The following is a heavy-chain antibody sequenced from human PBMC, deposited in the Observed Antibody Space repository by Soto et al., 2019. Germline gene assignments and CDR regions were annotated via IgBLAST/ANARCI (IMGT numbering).Heavy chain of an antibody. V-gene: IGHV1-18*04. CDR3: ARDLTYYYDSSGQSWFDP. D-gene: IGHD3-22*01. CDR2: ISDYNGNT. J-gene: IGHJ5*02. Sequence: APVKVSCKASGFTLTRYGISWVRPAPGQGAEWVGWISDYNGNTNYAQKLQGRVTMTTDTSTSTAYMELRSLRSADTAVYYCARDLTYYYDSSGQSWFDPWGQGTLVTVSS. CDR1: GFTLTRYG.